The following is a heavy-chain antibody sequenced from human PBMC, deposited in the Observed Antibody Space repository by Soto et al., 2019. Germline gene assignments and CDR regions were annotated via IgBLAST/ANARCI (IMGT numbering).Heavy chain of an antibody. CDR2: ISSSSSYT. J-gene: IGHJ4*02. CDR3: ARDGIDTYYDILTSDY. V-gene: IGHV3-11*05. CDR1: GFTFSDYY. D-gene: IGHD3-9*01. Sequence: GGSLRLSCAASGFTFSDYYMSWIRQAPGKGLEWVSYISSSSSYTNYADSVKGRFTISRDNAKNSLYLQMNSLRAEDTVVYYCARDGIDTYYDILTSDYWGQGTLVTVSS.